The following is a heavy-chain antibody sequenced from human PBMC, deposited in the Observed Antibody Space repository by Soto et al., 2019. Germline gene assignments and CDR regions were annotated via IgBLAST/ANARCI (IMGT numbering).Heavy chain of an antibody. D-gene: IGHD2-2*01. CDR1: EVIFSSFA. CDR2: VSRRGVNT. CDR3: ARDFSRTVLVVGPNPGLSQH. J-gene: IGHJ1*01. Sequence: GGSLRLSCVVSEVIFSSFALSWVRLAPGKGLEWVAAVSRRGVNTYYADSVKGRFIISRDNAKNSLYLQMNSLRVEDTAVYYCARDFSRTVLVVGPNPGLSQHWGQGNLVTV. V-gene: IGHV3-23*01.